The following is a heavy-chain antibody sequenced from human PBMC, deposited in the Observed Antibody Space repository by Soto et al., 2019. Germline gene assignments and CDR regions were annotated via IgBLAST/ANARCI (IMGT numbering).Heavy chain of an antibody. D-gene: IGHD5-18*01. CDR2: IKQDGTEK. J-gene: IGHJ3*02. Sequence: AGSLRLSCGASGVTISRYWMNWVRQAPGKGLEWVANIKQDGTEKNYVDSVKGRFTISRDNARNSLYLQMDGMRAEDTAVYFCARGDTPMITGMDSFDIWGQGTMVTVSS. V-gene: IGHV3-7*01. CDR3: ARGDTPMITGMDSFDI. CDR1: GVTISRYW.